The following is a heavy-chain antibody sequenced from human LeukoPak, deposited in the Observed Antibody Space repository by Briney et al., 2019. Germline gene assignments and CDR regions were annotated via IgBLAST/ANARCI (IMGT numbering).Heavy chain of an antibody. CDR2: IGTAGDT. CDR1: GFTFSSYD. D-gene: IGHD3-10*01. J-gene: IGHJ4*02. V-gene: IGHV3-13*01. CDR3: AREVYYGSGRRFDL. Sequence: GGSLRLSCAASGFTFSSYDMHWVRQATGKGLEWVSAIGTAGDTYYPGSVKGRFTISRDNARNSLHLQMNSLRAEDTAVYYCAREVYYGSGRRFDLWGQGTLVTVSS.